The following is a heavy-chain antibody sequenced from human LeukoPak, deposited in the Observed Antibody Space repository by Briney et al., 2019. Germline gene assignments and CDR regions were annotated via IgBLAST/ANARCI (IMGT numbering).Heavy chain of an antibody. CDR3: TRVQAGRSGLMDV. Sequence: PGGSLRLSCAASGFTLSGYWMHWVRQVPGKGLVWVSRIDANGGGTTHADSVKGRFAISRDNAKNTLYLQMSSLRIEDTAVYYCTRVQAGRSGLMDVWGRGTTVTVSS. V-gene: IGHV3-74*01. CDR1: GFTLSGYW. J-gene: IGHJ6*02. CDR2: IDANGGGT. D-gene: IGHD2-8*02.